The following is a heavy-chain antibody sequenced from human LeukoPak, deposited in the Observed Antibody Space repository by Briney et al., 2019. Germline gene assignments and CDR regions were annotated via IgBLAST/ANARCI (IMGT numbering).Heavy chain of an antibody. D-gene: IGHD3-9*01. CDR2: IYHSGST. V-gene: IGHV4-30-2*01. Sequence: SQTLSLTCAVSGGSISSGGYSWSWIRQPPGKGLEWIGYIYHSGSTYYHPSLKSRVTISVDRSKNQFSLKLSSVTAADTAVYYCARGNDILTGYPTLDYWGPGTLVTVSS. CDR3: ARGNDILTGYPTLDY. J-gene: IGHJ4*02. CDR1: GGSISSGGYS.